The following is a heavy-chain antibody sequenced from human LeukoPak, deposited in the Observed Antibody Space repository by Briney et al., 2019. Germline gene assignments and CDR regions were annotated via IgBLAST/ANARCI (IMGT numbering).Heavy chain of an antibody. CDR2: IYGGGST. V-gene: IGHV3-53*01. CDR1: GFTVRTTY. Sequence: HPGGSLRLSCVLSGFTVRTTYMSWVRQAPGKGLEWVSLIYGGGSTYYADSVKGRFTMSKDTSKNTVYLQMNSLRAGDTAVYYCARDAYSSGWFGWFDPWGQGTLVTVSS. CDR3: ARDAYSSGWFGWFDP. D-gene: IGHD6-19*01. J-gene: IGHJ5*02.